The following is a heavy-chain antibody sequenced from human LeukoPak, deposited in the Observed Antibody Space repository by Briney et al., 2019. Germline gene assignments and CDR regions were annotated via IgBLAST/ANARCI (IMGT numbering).Heavy chain of an antibody. CDR3: ATEGSGSSSEGYYYYGMDV. CDR2: FDPEDGET. J-gene: IGHJ6*02. V-gene: IGHV1-24*01. CDR1: GYTLTELS. Sequence: GASVKLSCKVSGYTLTELSMHWVRQAPGKGLEWMGGFDPEDGETIYAQKFQGRVTMTEDTSTDTAYMELSSLRSEDTAVYYCATEGSGSSSEGYYYYGMDVWGQGTTVTVSS. D-gene: IGHD6-6*01.